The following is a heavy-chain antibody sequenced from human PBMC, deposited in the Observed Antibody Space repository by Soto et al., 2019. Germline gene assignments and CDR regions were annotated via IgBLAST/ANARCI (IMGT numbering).Heavy chain of an antibody. CDR1: GGTFGNYG. J-gene: IGHJ5*01. V-gene: IGHV1-69*13. CDR2: TIPIFDTP. CDR3: ARDREDGSGTKYNWFDS. Sequence: ASVKVSCKASGGTFGNYGISWLRQAPGQGLEWMGGTIPIFDTPHYAQKFRDRVTITADATSTAYMELTSLTSEDTATYYCARDREDGSGTKYNWFDSWCQGTLVTVSS. D-gene: IGHD3-10*01.